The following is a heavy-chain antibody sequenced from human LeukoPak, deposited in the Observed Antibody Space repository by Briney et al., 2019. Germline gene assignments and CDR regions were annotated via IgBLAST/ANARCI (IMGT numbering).Heavy chain of an antibody. CDR1: GGSFSGYY. V-gene: IGHV4-34*01. J-gene: IGHJ4*02. Sequence: SETLSLTCAVYGGSFSGYYWSWIRQPPGKGLEWVGEINHSGSTIYNPSLKSRVPISVGTSATQFSPTLTSVTAADTAVYYCARAWGYCAGSTCYGGQLGYWSQGTLVTVSS. D-gene: IGHD6-6*01. CDR3: ARAWGYCAGSTCYGGQLGY. CDR2: INHSGST.